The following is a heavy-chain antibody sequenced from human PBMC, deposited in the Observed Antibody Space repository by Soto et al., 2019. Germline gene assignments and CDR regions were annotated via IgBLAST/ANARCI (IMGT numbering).Heavy chain of an antibody. J-gene: IGHJ4*02. CDR3: ARRLVRGVIDY. V-gene: IGHV4-59*08. D-gene: IGHD3-10*01. Sequence: QVQLQESGPGLVKPSETVSLTCTVSSGSISSYYWSWIRQPPGKGLEWIGYIHYSGSTKYDPSLKSRVTISVDTSKNHFSLKLSSVTAADTAVYYCARRLVRGVIDYWGQGTLVTVSS. CDR2: IHYSGST. CDR1: SGSISSYY.